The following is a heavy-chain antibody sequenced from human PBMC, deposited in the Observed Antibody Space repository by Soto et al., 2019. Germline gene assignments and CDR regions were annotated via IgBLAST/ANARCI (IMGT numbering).Heavy chain of an antibody. J-gene: IGHJ3*02. Sequence: QVQLVQSGAEVKKPGSSVKVSCKASGGTFSSYTISWVRQAPGQGLEWMGRIIPILGIANYAQKFQGRVTITADKSTSTAYMELSSLRSEDTAVYYCARDWGHDYGGNSHAFAIWGQGTMVTVSS. V-gene: IGHV1-69*08. CDR3: ARDWGHDYGGNSHAFAI. D-gene: IGHD4-17*01. CDR2: IIPILGIA. CDR1: GGTFSSYT.